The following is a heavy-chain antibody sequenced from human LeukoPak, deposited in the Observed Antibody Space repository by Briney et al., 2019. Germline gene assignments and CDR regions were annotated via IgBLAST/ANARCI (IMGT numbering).Heavy chain of an antibody. D-gene: IGHD4-23*01. CDR1: GGSVSSGSYY. CDR2: IYYSGST. CDR3: AREGLGYGGNALGI. J-gene: IGHJ3*02. V-gene: IGHV4-61*01. Sequence: SETLSLTCTVSGGSVSSGSYYWSWIRQPPGKGLEWIGYIYYSGSTNYNPSLKSRVTISVDTSKNQFSLKLSSVTAADTAVYYCAREGLGYGGNALGIWGQGTMVTVSS.